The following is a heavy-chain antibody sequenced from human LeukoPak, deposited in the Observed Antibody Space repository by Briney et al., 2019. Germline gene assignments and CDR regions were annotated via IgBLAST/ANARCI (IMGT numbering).Heavy chain of an antibody. CDR2: IYYSGST. D-gene: IGHD3-3*01. Sequence: PSQTLSLTCTVSGGSISSGDYYWSWIRQPPGKGLEWIGYIYYSGSTYYNPSLKSRVTISVDTSKNQFSLKLSSVTAADTAVYYCARVGGLRFLEWSRIDYWGQGTLVTVSS. V-gene: IGHV4-30-4*01. CDR3: ARVGGLRFLEWSRIDY. CDR1: GGSISSGDYY. J-gene: IGHJ4*02.